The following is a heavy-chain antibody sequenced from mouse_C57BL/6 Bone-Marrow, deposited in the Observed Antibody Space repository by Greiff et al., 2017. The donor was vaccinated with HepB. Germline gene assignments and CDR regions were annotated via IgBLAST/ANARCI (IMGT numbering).Heavy chain of an antibody. CDR3: TSLGAYAMDY. J-gene: IGHJ4*01. Sequence: EVKLQQSGAELVRPGASVKLSCTASGFNIKDDYMHWVKQRPEQGLEWIGWIDPENGDTEYASKFQGKATITADTYSNTAYLQLSSLTSEDPAVYYCTSLGAYAMDYWGQGTSVTVSS. V-gene: IGHV14-4*01. CDR1: GFNIKDDY. CDR2: IDPENGDT.